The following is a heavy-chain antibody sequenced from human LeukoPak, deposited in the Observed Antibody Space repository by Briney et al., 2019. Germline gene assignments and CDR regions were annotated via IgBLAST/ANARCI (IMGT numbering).Heavy chain of an antibody. CDR2: IYPGDSDT. CDR3: ARRGPVSGWFGD. Sequence: GESLKISCSGSGYNFSNYWIGWGRQTPGKGLEWMGIIYPGDSDTRYSPSFQGQVTVSADKSISTAYLQWGSLKASDTAMYYCARRGPVSGWFGDWGQGTLVTVSS. J-gene: IGHJ4*02. V-gene: IGHV5-51*01. D-gene: IGHD6-19*01. CDR1: GYNFSNYW.